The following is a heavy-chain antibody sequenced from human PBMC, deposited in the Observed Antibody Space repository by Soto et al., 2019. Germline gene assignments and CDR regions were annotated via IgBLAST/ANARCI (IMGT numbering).Heavy chain of an antibody. CDR3: ARNSITAAEPLVVY. D-gene: IGHD6-13*01. CDR1: GFTFSVYY. Sequence: GGSLRLSCAASGFTFSVYYMSWLRQAPGRGLEWVSYISGSGSTIYYADSMKGRFTISRDNAKNSLYLQMNSLRAEDTAIYYCARNSITAAEPLVVYWGQGALVTVSS. CDR2: ISGSGSTI. J-gene: IGHJ4*02. V-gene: IGHV3-11*01.